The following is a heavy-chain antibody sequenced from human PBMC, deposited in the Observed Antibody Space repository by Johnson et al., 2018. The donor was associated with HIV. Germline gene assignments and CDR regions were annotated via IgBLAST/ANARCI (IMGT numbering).Heavy chain of an antibody. Sequence: QVQLVESGGGLVKPGGSLRLSCSASGFTFSDYYITWIRQAPGKGLEWISYISSSGSTIYYADSVKGRFTSSRDNSKNSLYLQMSSLRVEDTAVYYCAGGSGVGAFDIWGQVTMVTVSS. CDR2: ISSSGSTI. D-gene: IGHD7-27*01. CDR1: GFTFSDYY. J-gene: IGHJ3*02. V-gene: IGHV3-11*04. CDR3: AGGSGVGAFDI.